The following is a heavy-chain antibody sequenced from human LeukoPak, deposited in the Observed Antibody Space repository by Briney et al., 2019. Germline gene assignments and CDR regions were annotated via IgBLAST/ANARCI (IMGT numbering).Heavy chain of an antibody. J-gene: IGHJ5*02. Sequence: GESLKISCKGSGYSFTSYWISWVRQMPGKGLEWMGRIDPSDSYTNHSPFFQGHVTISADKSISTAYLQWSSLKASDTAMYYCARRMEDWFDPWGQGTLVTVSS. CDR1: GYSFTSYW. D-gene: IGHD1-1*01. V-gene: IGHV5-10-1*01. CDR3: ARRMEDWFDP. CDR2: IDPSDSYT.